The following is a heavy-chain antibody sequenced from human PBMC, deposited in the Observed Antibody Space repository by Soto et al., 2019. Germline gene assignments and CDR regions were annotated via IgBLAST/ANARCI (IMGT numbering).Heavy chain of an antibody. V-gene: IGHV1-3*01. Sequence: ASVKVSCKASGYTFTSYAMHWVRQAPGQRLEWMGWINAGNGNTKYSQKFQGRVTITRDTSASTAYMELSSLRSEDTAVYYCASWPTGDYGSGSYYFDYWGQGTLVTVSS. D-gene: IGHD3-10*01. CDR1: GYTFTSYA. CDR3: ASWPTGDYGSGSYYFDY. J-gene: IGHJ4*02. CDR2: INAGNGNT.